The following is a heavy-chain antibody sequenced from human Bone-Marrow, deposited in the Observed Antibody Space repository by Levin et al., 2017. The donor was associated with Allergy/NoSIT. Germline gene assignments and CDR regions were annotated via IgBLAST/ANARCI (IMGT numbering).Heavy chain of an antibody. V-gene: IGHV3-23*01. D-gene: IGHD3-16*02. CDR3: AKYPGNYHYSYFDY. CDR2: ISEGGGTT. Sequence: GGSLRLSCAASGFTFSNYAMAWVRQAPGEGVEWVSIISEGGGTTFYADSVKGRFTISRDNSKNTLYLQMNSLRAEDTAVYYCAKYPGNYHYSYFDYWGQGTLVTVSS. J-gene: IGHJ4*02. CDR1: GFTFSNYA.